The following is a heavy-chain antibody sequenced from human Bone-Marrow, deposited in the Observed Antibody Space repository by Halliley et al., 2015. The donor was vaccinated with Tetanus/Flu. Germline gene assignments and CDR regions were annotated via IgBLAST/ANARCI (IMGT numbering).Heavy chain of an antibody. CDR3: ARDRGGGSYSSSDY. Sequence: VAKKKHDGSEKYYVDSVKGRFTISRDNAKNALYLQMNSLRAEDTAVYYCARDRGGGSYSSSDYWGQGTLATVSS. D-gene: IGHD1-26*01. CDR2: KKHDGSEK. J-gene: IGHJ4*02. V-gene: IGHV3-7*03.